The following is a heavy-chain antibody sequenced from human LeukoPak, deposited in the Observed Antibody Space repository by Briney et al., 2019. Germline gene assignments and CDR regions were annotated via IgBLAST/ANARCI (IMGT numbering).Heavy chain of an antibody. CDR1: GYSISSGFY. D-gene: IGHD1-26*01. Sequence: SETLSLTCSVSGYSISSGFYWGWIRQPPGKGLEWIGSIFHSGSTYYNPSLKSRVTISVDTSKNQFSLKLSSVTAADTAVYYCARDRVGATHYYYYYYMDVWGKGTTVTVSS. V-gene: IGHV4-38-2*02. J-gene: IGHJ6*03. CDR3: ARDRVGATHYYYYYYMDV. CDR2: IFHSGST.